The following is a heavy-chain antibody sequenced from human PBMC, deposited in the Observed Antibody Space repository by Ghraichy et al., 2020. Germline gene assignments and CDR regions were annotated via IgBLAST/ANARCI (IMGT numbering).Heavy chain of an antibody. CDR3: AKTCSSTSCYGAFDI. J-gene: IGHJ3*02. CDR1: GFTFSSYA. CDR2: ISGSGGST. D-gene: IGHD2-2*01. Sequence: LSLTCAASGFTFSSYAMSWVRQAPGKGLEWVSAISGSGGSTYYADSVKGRFTISRDNSKNTLYLQMNSLRAEDPAVYYCAKTCSSTSCYGAFDIWGQGTMVTVSS. V-gene: IGHV3-23*01.